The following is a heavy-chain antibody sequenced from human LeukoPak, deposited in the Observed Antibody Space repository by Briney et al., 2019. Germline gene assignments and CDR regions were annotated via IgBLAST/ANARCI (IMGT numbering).Heavy chain of an antibody. CDR1: GFTFSSYE. CDR3: ARDRREMATTYFDY. Sequence: GGSLRLSCAASGFTFSSYEMNWVRQAPGKGLEWVSYISSSGSTIYYADSVKGRFTISRDNAKNSLYLQMNSLRAGDTAVYYCARDRREMATTYFDYWGQGTLVTVSS. J-gene: IGHJ4*02. D-gene: IGHD5-24*01. V-gene: IGHV3-48*03. CDR2: ISSSGSTI.